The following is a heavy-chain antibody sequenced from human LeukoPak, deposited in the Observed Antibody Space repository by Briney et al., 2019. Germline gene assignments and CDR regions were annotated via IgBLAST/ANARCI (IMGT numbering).Heavy chain of an antibody. J-gene: IGHJ6*01. V-gene: IGHV3-48*03. Sequence: GGSLRLSCAASGFTFSSYEMNWVRQAPGKGLEWVSYISSSGSTIYYADSVKGRFTISRDNAKNSLYLQMNSPRAEDTADYYCARACIAVADLYYYTGMAVCGQGSTVT. CDR1: GFTFSSYE. D-gene: IGHD6-19*01. CDR3: ARACIAVADLYYYTGMAV. CDR2: ISSSGSTI.